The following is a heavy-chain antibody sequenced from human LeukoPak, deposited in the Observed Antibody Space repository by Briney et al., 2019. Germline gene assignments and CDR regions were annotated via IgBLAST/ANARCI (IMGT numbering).Heavy chain of an antibody. CDR1: GYTFTGYY. CDR2: INPNSGGT. J-gene: IGHJ3*02. Sequence: ASVKVSCKASGYTFTGYYMHWVRQAPGQGLEWMGWINPNSGGTNYAQKFQGRVTMTRDTSISTAYMELSRLRSEDTAVYYCARGDDSSGYYNNREAFDIWGQGTMVTVSS. V-gene: IGHV1-2*02. D-gene: IGHD3-22*01. CDR3: ARGDDSSGYYNNREAFDI.